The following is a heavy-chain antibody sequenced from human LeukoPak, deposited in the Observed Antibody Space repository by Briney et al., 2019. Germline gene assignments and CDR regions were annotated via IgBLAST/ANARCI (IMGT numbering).Heavy chain of an antibody. D-gene: IGHD1-7*01. V-gene: IGHV3-48*01. CDR2: ISSSSSTI. CDR1: GFTFSSYS. Sequence: GGPLRLFCTVSGFTFSSYSMKGVRQARGKGVEWVSYISSSSSTIYYADSVKGRFTISRDNAKNSLYLQMNSLRAEDTAVYYCARETGTTFYYYYGMDVWGQGTTVTVSS. J-gene: IGHJ6*02. CDR3: ARETGTTFYYYYGMDV.